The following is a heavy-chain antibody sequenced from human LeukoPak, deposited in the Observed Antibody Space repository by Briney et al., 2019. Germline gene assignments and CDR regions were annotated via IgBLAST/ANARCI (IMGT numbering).Heavy chain of an antibody. D-gene: IGHD4-17*01. V-gene: IGHV1-69*13. J-gene: IGHJ3*02. CDR1: GGTFSSYA. CDR3: ASSHLVYDYGDPDAFDI. Sequence: ASVKVSCKASGGTFSSYAISWVRQAPGQGLEWMGGIIPIFGTANYAQKFQGRVTITADESTSTAYMELSSLRSEDTAVYYCASSHLVYDYGDPDAFDIWGQGTVVTVSS. CDR2: IIPIFGTA.